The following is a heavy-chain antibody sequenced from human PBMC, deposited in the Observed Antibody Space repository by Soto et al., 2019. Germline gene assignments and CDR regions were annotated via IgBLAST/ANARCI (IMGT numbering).Heavy chain of an antibody. CDR2: VYHSGSI. CDR3: ASKFGELLADAFDI. J-gene: IGHJ3*02. CDR1: NASISSRKW. Sequence: QVQLQESGPGLVKPSGTLSLTCTVSNASISSRKWWTWVRQTPGKGLEWIGEVYHSGSINHNPSLNRRVTMSVDKSNTLFSLKMTSVTAADTAVYYCASKFGELLADAFDIWGQGTVVTVSS. D-gene: IGHD3-10*01. V-gene: IGHV4-4*02.